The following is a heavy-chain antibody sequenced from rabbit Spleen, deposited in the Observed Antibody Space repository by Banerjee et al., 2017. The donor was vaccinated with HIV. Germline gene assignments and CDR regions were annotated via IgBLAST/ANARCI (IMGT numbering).Heavy chain of an antibody. CDR1: GFSFSNKEV. CDR2: INAYTGKP. D-gene: IGHD3-1*01. Sequence: QEQLEESGGGLVKPEGSLTLTCKASGFSFSNKEVMCWFRQAPGKGLEWIACINAYTGKPVYASWAKGRFTISRTSSTTVTLQMTSLTAADTATYFCARDLASVVGWNFYLWGPGTLVTVS. V-gene: IGHV1S45*01. CDR3: ARDLASVVGWNFYL. J-gene: IGHJ4*01.